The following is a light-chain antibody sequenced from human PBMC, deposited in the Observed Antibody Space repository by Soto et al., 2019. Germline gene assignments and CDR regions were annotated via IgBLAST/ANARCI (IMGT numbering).Light chain of an antibody. Sequence: DIQMTQSPSSLSASEWDRVTITCQASQVISNYVNWYQQKPGKAPKLLIFDASNLEAGVPSRFRGSGSGTDFTFTISRLQPEDIATYYCQQYENLPTFGQGTRLEIK. CDR2: DAS. J-gene: IGKJ5*01. CDR3: QQYENLPT. V-gene: IGKV1-33*01. CDR1: QVISNY.